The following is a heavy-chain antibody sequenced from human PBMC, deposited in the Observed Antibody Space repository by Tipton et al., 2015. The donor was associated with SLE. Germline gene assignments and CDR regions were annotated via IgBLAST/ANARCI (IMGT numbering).Heavy chain of an antibody. V-gene: IGHV3-33*01. CDR1: GFTFSSYG. CDR2: IWYDGSNK. J-gene: IGHJ6*02. D-gene: IGHD6-13*01. CDR3: ATQLVPYYYGMDF. Sequence: SLRLSCAASGFTFSSYGMHWVRQAPGKGLEWVAVIWYDGSNKYYADSVKGRFTISRDNSKNTLYLQMNSLRAEDTAVYYCATQLVPYYYGMDFWGQGTTVTVSS.